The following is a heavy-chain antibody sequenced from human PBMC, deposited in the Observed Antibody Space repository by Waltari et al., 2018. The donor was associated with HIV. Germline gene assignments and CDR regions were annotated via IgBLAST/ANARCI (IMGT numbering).Heavy chain of an antibody. Sequence: EVQLVESGGGLVQPGRSLRPSCAASGFTFVDYAMHWVRQAPGKGLRCGSGITWNSGNIGYADSVKVRITISRDNAKNSLYLQMNCLRLEDTALYYCVRRGWLERVRYLDLGGPGTLVTVS. CDR3: VRRGWLERVRYLDL. J-gene: IGHJ2*01. CDR1: GFTFVDYA. CDR2: ITWNSGNI. V-gene: IGHV3-9*01. D-gene: IGHD6-19*01.